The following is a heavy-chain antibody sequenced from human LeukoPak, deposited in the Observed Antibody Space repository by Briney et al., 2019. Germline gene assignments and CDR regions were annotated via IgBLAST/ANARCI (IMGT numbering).Heavy chain of an antibody. CDR1: RYTFASYD. CDR2: MNTNSGNT. V-gene: IGHV1-8*01. Sequence: ASVKVSCKASRYTFASYDVNWVRQATGQGLEWMGWMNTNSGNTGHAQKLQGRVTMTGNTSISTAYMELSSLRSDDTAVYYCVAKGCWGQGTLVTVSS. J-gene: IGHJ4*02. CDR3: VAKGC.